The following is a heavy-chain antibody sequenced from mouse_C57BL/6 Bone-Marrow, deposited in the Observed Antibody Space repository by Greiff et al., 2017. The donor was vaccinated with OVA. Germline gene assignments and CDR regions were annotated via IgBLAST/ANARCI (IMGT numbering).Heavy chain of an antibody. CDR3: ARGNFCSSFYAMDY. V-gene: IGHV14-3*01. CDR2: NDPANDNT. Sequence: VQLQQSVAELVRPGASVKLSCTASGFNIKNTYMHWVKQRPEQSLEWIGRNDPANDNTRYAPKFQGKATMTADTSSNTAYLQLSSLSSEDTAVYCCARGNFCSSFYAMDYWGQGTSVTVSA. J-gene: IGHJ4*01. D-gene: IGHD1-1*01. CDR1: GFNIKNTY.